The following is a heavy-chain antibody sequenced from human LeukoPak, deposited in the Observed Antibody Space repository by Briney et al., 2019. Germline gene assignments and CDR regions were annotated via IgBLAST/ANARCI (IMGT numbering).Heavy chain of an antibody. Sequence: GGSLRLSCAASGITFSSYWMSWVRQAPGKGLEWVTNIKQDGSEKYYVDSVKGRFTISRDNAKNSLYLQMNSLRAEDTAVYYCARDRDYGDFDIWGQGTMVTVSS. CDR2: IKQDGSEK. D-gene: IGHD3-16*01. J-gene: IGHJ3*02. CDR3: ARDRDYGDFDI. CDR1: GITFSSYW. V-gene: IGHV3-7*01.